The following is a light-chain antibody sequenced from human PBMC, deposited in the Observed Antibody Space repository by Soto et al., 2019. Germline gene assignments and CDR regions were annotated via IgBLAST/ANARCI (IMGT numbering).Light chain of an antibody. V-gene: IGKV1-39*01. J-gene: IGKJ1*01. CDR2: AAS. CDR1: QIINSY. Sequence: DIQMTQSPSSLSASVGDRVTITCRASQIINSYLSWYQLRPGKAPKLLIYAASNLQSGVPSRFSGCGSWTDFTLTISSLQPEDFATYSCQQNYIAPPTFGQGTKVEIK. CDR3: QQNYIAPPT.